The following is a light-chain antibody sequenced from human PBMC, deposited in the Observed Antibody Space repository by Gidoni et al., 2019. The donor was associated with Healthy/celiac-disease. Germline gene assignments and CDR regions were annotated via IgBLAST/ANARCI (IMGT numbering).Light chain of an antibody. Sequence: SYELTQPPSVSVSPGQTARITCSGDALPKQYAYWYQQKPGQAPVLVIYKDSERPSGIPERFSGSSSGTTVTLTISGVQAEDEADYYCQSADSSGTYVVFGGGTNLTVL. CDR3: QSADSSGTYVV. CDR1: ALPKQY. J-gene: IGLJ2*01. CDR2: KDS. V-gene: IGLV3-25*02.